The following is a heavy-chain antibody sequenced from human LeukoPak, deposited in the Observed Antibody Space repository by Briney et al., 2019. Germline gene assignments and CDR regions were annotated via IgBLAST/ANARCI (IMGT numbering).Heavy chain of an antibody. CDR3: ARDVTYYYGSGSYQRKDWFDP. Sequence: EASVKVPCKASGFTFTSSAVQWVRQARGQRLEWIGWIVVGSGNTNYAQKFQERVTITRDMSTSTAYMELSSVTAADTAVYYCARDVTYYYGSGSYQRKDWFDPWGQGTLVTVSS. J-gene: IGHJ5*02. CDR1: GFTFTSSA. V-gene: IGHV1-58*01. D-gene: IGHD3-10*01. CDR2: IVVGSGNT.